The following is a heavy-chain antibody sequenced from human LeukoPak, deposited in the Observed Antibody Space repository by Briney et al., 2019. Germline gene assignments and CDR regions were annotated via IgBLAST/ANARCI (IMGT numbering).Heavy chain of an antibody. D-gene: IGHD6-13*01. J-gene: IGHJ4*02. V-gene: IGHV3-66*02. Sequence: GGSLRLSCATSGFAVSSNYMSWVRQAPGKGLEWVSIIYSGGSTYYADSAKGRFTISRDNSKNTLYLQMNSLRPEDTAVYYCARTVGSSWGGGYYFDYWGQGTLVTVSS. CDR2: IYSGGST. CDR1: GFAVSSNY. CDR3: ARTVGSSWGGGYYFDY.